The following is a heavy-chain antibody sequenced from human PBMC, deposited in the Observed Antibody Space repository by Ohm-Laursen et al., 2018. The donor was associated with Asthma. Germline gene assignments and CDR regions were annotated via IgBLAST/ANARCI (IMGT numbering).Heavy chain of an antibody. D-gene: IGHD4-17*01. CDR3: AREQGYYGDPHYYYYGMDV. CDR2: IYYSGST. CDR1: GGSISSYY. V-gene: IGHV4-59*01. Sequence: TLSLTCSVSGGSISSYYWSWIRQPPGKGLEWIGYIYYSGSTNYNPSLKSRVAISVDTSKNQFSLKLSSVTAADTAVYYCAREQGYYGDPHYYYYGMDVWGQGATVTVSS. J-gene: IGHJ6*02.